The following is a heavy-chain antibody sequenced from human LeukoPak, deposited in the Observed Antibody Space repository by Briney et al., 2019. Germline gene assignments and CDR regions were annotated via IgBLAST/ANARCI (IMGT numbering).Heavy chain of an antibody. CDR3: ARRSTVAGLFAGDY. CDR2: ISSSGDTI. V-gene: IGHV3-48*03. J-gene: IGHJ4*02. Sequence: PGGSLRLSCAASGFTFSSYEMNWVRQAPGKGLEWVSYISSSGDTIYYADSMKGRFTISRDNAKNSLYPQMNSLRAEDTAVYYCARRSTVAGLFAGDYWGQGTLVTVSS. CDR1: GFTFSSYE. D-gene: IGHD6-19*01.